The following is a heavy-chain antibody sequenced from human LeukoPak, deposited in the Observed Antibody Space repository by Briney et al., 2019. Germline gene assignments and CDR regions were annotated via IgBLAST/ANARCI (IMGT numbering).Heavy chain of an antibody. Sequence: GGSLRLSCAASGFTFSSYGMHWVRQAPGKGLEWVAFIRYDGSNKYYADSVKGRFTISRDNSKNTLYLQMNSLRAEDTAVYYCARVMWELRYYFDYWGQGTLVTVSS. V-gene: IGHV3-30*02. CDR2: IRYDGSNK. J-gene: IGHJ4*02. CDR1: GFTFSSYG. D-gene: IGHD1-26*01. CDR3: ARVMWELRYYFDY.